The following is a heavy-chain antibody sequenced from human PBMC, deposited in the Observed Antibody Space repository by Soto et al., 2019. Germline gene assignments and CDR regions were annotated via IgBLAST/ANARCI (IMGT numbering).Heavy chain of an antibody. CDR3: AKPIVAAGYYGMDV. Sequence: EVQLLESGGDLIQPGGSLRLSCVASGITFGSRAMSWVRQAPGEGLEWVSTITDTGGDAKYADSVRGRFTISRDNSKNKLYLQMNSLRAEDTAVYYCAKPIVAAGYYGMDVWGHGTTVTVSS. CDR2: ITDTGGDA. J-gene: IGHJ6*02. D-gene: IGHD6-13*01. V-gene: IGHV3-23*01. CDR1: GITFGSRA.